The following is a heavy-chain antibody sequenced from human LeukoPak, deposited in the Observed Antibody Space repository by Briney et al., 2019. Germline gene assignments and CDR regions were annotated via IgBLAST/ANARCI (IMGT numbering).Heavy chain of an antibody. Sequence: VASVKVSRKASGYTFTDHYMHWVRQAPGQGLEWMGWINPNRGDTKYAQKFQGRVTMTRDTSISTAYMELSSLRSDDTAVYYCTRDRTRVDFDYWGQGTLVTVSS. D-gene: IGHD1-7*01. V-gene: IGHV1-2*02. CDR3: TRDRTRVDFDY. CDR1: GYTFTDHY. CDR2: INPNRGDT. J-gene: IGHJ4*02.